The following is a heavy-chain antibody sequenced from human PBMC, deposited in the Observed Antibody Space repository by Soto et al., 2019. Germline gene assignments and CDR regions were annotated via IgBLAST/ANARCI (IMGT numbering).Heavy chain of an antibody. CDR1: GYTFTSYY. Sequence: QVQLVQSGAEVKKPGASVKVSCKASGYTFTSYYMHWVRQAPGQGLEWMGIINPSGGSTSYAQKFQGRATMTRDTSTSTVYMELSSLRSEDTAVYYCAGSRLKTRWGLGYWGQGTLVTVSS. D-gene: IGHD3-16*01. J-gene: IGHJ4*02. V-gene: IGHV1-46*01. CDR3: AGSRLKTRWGLGY. CDR2: INPSGGST.